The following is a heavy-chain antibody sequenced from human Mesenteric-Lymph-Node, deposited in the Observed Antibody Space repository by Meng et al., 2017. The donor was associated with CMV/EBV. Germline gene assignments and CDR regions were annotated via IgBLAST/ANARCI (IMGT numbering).Heavy chain of an antibody. CDR1: RYTFPAYY. CDR3: ARKRRDFDF. J-gene: IGHJ4*02. CDR2: INPGSGSS. V-gene: IGHV1-46*01. Sequence: KCSCKSSRYTFPAYYLHWVRQAPGQGLEWIGIINPGSGSSRYAQKFQGRVTMTRDTSTSTVYMELSSLRSEDTAVYFCARKRRDFDFWGQGTLVTVSS.